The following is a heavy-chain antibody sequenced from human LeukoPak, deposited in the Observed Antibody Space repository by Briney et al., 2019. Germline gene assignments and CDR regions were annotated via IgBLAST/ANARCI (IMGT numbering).Heavy chain of an antibody. D-gene: IGHD4-23*01. V-gene: IGHV3-33*01. CDR3: ARDPSTVITPNAFDI. CDR2: IWFDGSNE. J-gene: IGHJ3*02. Sequence: PGGSLRLSCATSGFTFTNYGMHWVRQAPGKGLEWVAVIWFDGSNEYYADSVKGRFTISRDNSRNTLYLQMNSLRAEDTAVYYCARDPSTVITPNAFDIWGHGTMVTVSS. CDR1: GFTFTNYG.